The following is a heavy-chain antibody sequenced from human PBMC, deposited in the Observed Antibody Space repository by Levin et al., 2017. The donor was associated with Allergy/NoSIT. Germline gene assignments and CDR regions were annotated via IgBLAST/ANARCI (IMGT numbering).Heavy chain of an antibody. Sequence: GGSLRLSCAASGFTFRNYGMHWVRQAPGKGLEWVAVISYDGSNKYYADSVKGRFTISRDNSKNTLFLQMNSLRPEDTAVYYCAKEGDILAVPTEHRGAFDIWGQGTMVTVSS. D-gene: IGHD2-2*01. V-gene: IGHV3-30*18. J-gene: IGHJ3*02. CDR3: AKEGDILAVPTEHRGAFDI. CDR2: ISYDGSNK. CDR1: GFTFRNYG.